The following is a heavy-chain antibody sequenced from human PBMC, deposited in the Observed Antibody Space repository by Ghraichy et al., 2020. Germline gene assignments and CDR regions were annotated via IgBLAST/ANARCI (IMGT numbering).Heavy chain of an antibody. J-gene: IGHJ3*02. Sequence: GESLNISCAASGFRFSTYWMSWVRQPPGKGLEWVATINQDGSEKYYLASLKGRFTISRDNAKSSLHLQMRSLRVDDTAVFYCTTYGDGAFDIWGQGTMVTVSP. V-gene: IGHV3-7*03. CDR1: GFRFSTYW. CDR2: INQDGSEK. D-gene: IGHD4-17*01. CDR3: TTYGDGAFDI.